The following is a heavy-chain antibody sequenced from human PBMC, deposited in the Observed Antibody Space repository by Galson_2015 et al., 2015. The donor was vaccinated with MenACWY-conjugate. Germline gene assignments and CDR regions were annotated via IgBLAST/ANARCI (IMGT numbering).Heavy chain of an antibody. CDR3: ARESSPNAFDI. V-gene: IGHV3-7*03. Sequence: SLRLSCAASGFTFSSYWMSWVRQAPGKGLEWVANIKQDGSEKYYVDPVKGRFTISRDNAKNSLYLQMNSLRAEDTAVYYCARESSPNAFDIWGQGTMVTVSS. J-gene: IGHJ3*02. CDR2: IKQDGSEK. CDR1: GFTFSSYW.